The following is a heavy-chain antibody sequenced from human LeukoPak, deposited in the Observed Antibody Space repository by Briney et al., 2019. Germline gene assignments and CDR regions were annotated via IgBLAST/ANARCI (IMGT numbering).Heavy chain of an antibody. J-gene: IGHJ4*02. CDR3: ARVVPAAIYYFDY. CDR2: IYYSGST. Sequence: SETLSLTCTVSGGSISSGDYYWGWIRQPPGRGLEWIGYIYYSGSTYYNPSLKRRVTISVDTSKNQFSLKLSSVTAADTAVYYCARVVPAAIYYFDYWGQGTLVTVSS. V-gene: IGHV4-30-4*01. CDR1: GGSISSGDYY. D-gene: IGHD2-2*02.